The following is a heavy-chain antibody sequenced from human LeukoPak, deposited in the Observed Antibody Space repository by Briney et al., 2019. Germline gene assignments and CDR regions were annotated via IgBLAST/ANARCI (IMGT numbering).Heavy chain of an antibody. CDR2: IYTSGST. CDR1: GGSISSGSYY. V-gene: IGHV4-61*02. J-gene: IGHJ4*02. Sequence: SETLSLTCTVSGGSISSGSYYWSWIRQPAGKGLEWIGRIYTSGSTNYNPSLKSRVTISVDTSKNQFSLKLSSVTAADTAVYYCARGWVWADSSGWYVDFTGNVEWGQGTLVTVSS. CDR3: ARGWVWADSSGWYVDFTGNVE. D-gene: IGHD6-19*01.